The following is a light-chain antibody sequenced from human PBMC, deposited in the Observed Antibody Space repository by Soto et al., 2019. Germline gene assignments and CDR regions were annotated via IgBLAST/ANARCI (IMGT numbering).Light chain of an antibody. CDR1: SSNIGAGYD. CDR3: QSYDSSLSGDTVV. V-gene: IGLV1-40*01. CDR2: GNS. Sequence: QSVLTQPPSVSGAPGQRVTISCTGSSSNIGAGYDVHWYQQLPGTAPKLLIYGNSNRPSGVPDRFSGSKSGTSASLAITGLQAEDEADYYCQSYDSSLSGDTVVFGGGTKLTVL. J-gene: IGLJ2*01.